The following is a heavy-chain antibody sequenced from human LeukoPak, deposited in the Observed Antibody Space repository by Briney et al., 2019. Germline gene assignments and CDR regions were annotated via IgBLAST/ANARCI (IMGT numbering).Heavy chain of an antibody. Sequence: GGSLRLSCAASGFTFDDYAMTWVRQAPGKGLEWVSGMSGSGASTYSADSVKGRFTISRDNSKNTLFLQMNSLRAEDTAVYYCAKAFSSVWYYFDYWGQGTLVTVSS. V-gene: IGHV3-23*01. CDR2: MSGSGAST. CDR1: GFTFDDYA. J-gene: IGHJ4*02. D-gene: IGHD6-19*01. CDR3: AKAFSSVWYYFDY.